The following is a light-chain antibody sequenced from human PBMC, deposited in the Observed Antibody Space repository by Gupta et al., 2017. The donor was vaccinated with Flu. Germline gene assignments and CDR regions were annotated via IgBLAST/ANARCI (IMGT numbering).Light chain of an antibody. CDR3: QHYSSWPPYP. CDR2: TAS. J-gene: IGKJ2*01. V-gene: IGKV3-15*01. CDR1: QSLPPP. Sequence: ATLYVSPGERATVACRASQSLPPPLAWSPPPPGPAPRLLIHTASTRATLLPDRFTVTRSGTDXPLTISXLKSEDFPVYSFQHYSSWPPYPFGXGTKLEIK.